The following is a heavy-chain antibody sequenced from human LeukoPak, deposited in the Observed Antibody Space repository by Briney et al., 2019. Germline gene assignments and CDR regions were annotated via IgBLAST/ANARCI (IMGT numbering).Heavy chain of an antibody. CDR3: ARGPDGFGEFMWFDP. CDR2: IIPIFGTA. D-gene: IGHD3-10*01. J-gene: IGHJ5*02. CDR1: GGTFSSYA. Sequence: ASVKVSCKASGGTFSSYAISWVRQAPGQGLEWMGGIIPIFGTANYAQKFQGRVTITADKSTSTAYMELSSLRSEDTAVYYCARGPDGFGEFMWFDPWAREPWSPSPQ. V-gene: IGHV1-69*06.